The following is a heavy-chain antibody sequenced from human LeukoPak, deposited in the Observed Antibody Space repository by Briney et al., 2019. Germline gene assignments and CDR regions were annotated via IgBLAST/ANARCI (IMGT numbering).Heavy chain of an antibody. CDR3: ARGESDYGDRAFDY. CDR1: GFTFSSYD. CDR2: IGTAGDT. V-gene: IGHV3-13*01. J-gene: IGHJ4*02. D-gene: IGHD4-17*01. Sequence: SGGSLRLSCAASGFTFSSYDMPWVRQATGKGLEWVSAIGTAGDTYYPGSVKGRFTISRENAKNSLYLQMNSLRAGDTAVYYCARGESDYGDRAFDYWGQGTLVTVSS.